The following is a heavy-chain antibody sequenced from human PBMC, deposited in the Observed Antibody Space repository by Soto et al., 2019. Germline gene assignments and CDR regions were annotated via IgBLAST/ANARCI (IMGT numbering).Heavy chain of an antibody. J-gene: IGHJ4*02. Sequence: ASVKVSCKASGYAFTGYYMHWVRQAPGQGLEWMGWINPNSGGTNYAQKFQGWVTMTRDTSISTAYMELSSLRAEDVAVYYCASGIYYYGSGTYGTPDYWGQGTLVTVSS. CDR1: GYAFTGYY. V-gene: IGHV1-2*04. CDR3: ASGIYYYGSGTYGTPDY. D-gene: IGHD3-10*01. CDR2: INPNSGGT.